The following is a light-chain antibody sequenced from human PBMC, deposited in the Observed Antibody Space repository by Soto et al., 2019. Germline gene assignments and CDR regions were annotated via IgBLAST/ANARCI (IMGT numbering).Light chain of an antibody. CDR1: SSDVGGYNY. J-gene: IGLJ1*01. V-gene: IGLV2-8*01. CDR2: EVS. Sequence: LTQPPSASGSPGQSVTISCAGTSSDVGGYNYVSWYQQYPGKVPKLMIYEVSERPSGVPDRFSGSKSGNTAFLTVSGLQAEDEADYYCLSYADTAYVFGTGTKV. CDR3: LSYADTAYV.